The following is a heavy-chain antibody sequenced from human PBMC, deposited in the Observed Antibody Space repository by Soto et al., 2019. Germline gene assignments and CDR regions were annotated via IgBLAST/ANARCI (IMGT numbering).Heavy chain of an antibody. D-gene: IGHD5-18*01. CDR1: GGTFKNYA. J-gene: IGHJ4*02. CDR3: ARISEFTYGYGLGYYFDS. CDR2: FIPIFGIG. Sequence: QVQLVQSGAEVKKPGSSMRVSCKASGGTFKNYAFSWVRQAPGQGLEWMGGFIPIFGIGNYAEQFQGRVSITADESTKTIYMDLRSLRSDDTAVYYCARISEFTYGYGLGYYFDSWGQGTLITVS. V-gene: IGHV1-69*01.